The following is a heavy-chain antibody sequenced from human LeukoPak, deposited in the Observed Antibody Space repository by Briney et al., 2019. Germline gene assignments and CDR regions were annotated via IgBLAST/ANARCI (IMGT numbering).Heavy chain of an antibody. D-gene: IGHD3-9*01. CDR2: IFSSGTT. CDR1: GGSISSYY. J-gene: IGHJ4*02. CDR3: ARSLTGYFHLDY. V-gene: IGHV4-59*06. Sequence: PSETLSLTCTVSGGSISSYYWTWIRQHPAKGLEWIGYIFSSGTTYYNPSLKSRITISLDPSKNQFSLKLTSMTAADTAVYYCARSLTGYFHLDYWGQGTLVTVFS.